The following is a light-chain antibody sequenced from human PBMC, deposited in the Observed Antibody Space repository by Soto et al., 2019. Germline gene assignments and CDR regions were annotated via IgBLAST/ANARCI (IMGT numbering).Light chain of an antibody. CDR3: NSYTSSNTYV. CDR1: SSDVGSYNR. J-gene: IGLJ1*01. Sequence: QSALIQPPSVSGSPGQSVTISCTGTSSDVGSYNRVSWYQQPPGTAPKLMIYEVNNRPSGVPDRFSGSKSGNTASLTITGLQAEDEADYYCNSYTSSNTYVFGTGTKLTVL. V-gene: IGLV2-18*02. CDR2: EVN.